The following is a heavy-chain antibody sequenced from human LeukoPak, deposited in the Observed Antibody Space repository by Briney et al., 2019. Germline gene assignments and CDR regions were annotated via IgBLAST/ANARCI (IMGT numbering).Heavy chain of an antibody. J-gene: IGHJ3*01. V-gene: IGHV4-34*01. Sequence: SETLSLTCAVYGGSFSGYYWSWIRQPPGKRLEWIGEIDHSGATNYNPSLRSRVTISLDTSKNQFSLTLSSITAADTAVYYCAKAPYLSSGSWGQGTMVTVSS. CDR2: IDHSGAT. D-gene: IGHD3-22*01. CDR1: GGSFSGYY. CDR3: AKAPYLSSGS.